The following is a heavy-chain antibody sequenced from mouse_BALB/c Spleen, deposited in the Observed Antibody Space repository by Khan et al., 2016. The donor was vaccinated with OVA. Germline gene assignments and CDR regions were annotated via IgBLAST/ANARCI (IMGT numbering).Heavy chain of an antibody. V-gene: IGHV9-4*02. CDR2: INTHSGVP. J-gene: IGHJ4*01. CDR1: GYTFTTAG. Sequence: QIQLVQSGPELKKPGETVRISCKASGYTFTTAGIQWVQKMPGKGLKWIGWINTHSGVPKYAEDFKGRFAFSLEISVTTAYLQITNLKNEDTDTDFCARGGAAYYRNEGGAREYWGKGTSGNVSS. D-gene: IGHD2-5*01. CDR3: ARGGAAYYRNEGGAREY.